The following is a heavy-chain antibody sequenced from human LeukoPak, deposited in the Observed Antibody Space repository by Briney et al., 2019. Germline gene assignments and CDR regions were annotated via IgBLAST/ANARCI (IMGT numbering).Heavy chain of an antibody. V-gene: IGHV3-23*01. D-gene: IGHD3-10*01. CDR1: GFTFSSYA. CDR3: AKDLNLWFGELGFDY. J-gene: IGHJ4*02. CDR2: ISGSGGST. Sequence: PGGSLRLSCAASGFTFSSYAMSWVRQAPGKGLEWVSAISGSGGSTYYADSVKGRFTISRDNSKNTLYLQMNGLRAEDTAVYYCAKDLNLWFGELGFDYWGQGTLVTVSS.